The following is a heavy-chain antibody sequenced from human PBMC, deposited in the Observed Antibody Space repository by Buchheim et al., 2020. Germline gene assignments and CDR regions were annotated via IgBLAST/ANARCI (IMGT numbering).Heavy chain of an antibody. V-gene: IGHV3-21*01. CDR2: ISSSSSYI. D-gene: IGHD5-18*01. Sequence: EVQLVESGGGLVKPGGSLRLSCAASGFTFSSYSMNWVRQAPGKGLEWVSSISSSSSYIYYADSVKGRFTISRDNAKNSLYLQMNSLRAEDTAVYYCARGDTAIDYYYGMDVWGQGTT. CDR1: GFTFSSYS. CDR3: ARGDTAIDYYYGMDV. J-gene: IGHJ6*02.